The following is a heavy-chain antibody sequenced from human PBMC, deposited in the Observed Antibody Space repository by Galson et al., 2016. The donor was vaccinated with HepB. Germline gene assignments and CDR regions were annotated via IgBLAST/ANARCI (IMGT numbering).Heavy chain of an antibody. V-gene: IGHV1-18*01. CDR3: ARAVLPNYGMDV. D-gene: IGHD3-3*01. J-gene: IGHJ6*02. CDR2: ISAYNGNT. Sequence: SVKVSCKASRYTFTNYGIIWVRQAPGQGLEWMGWISAYNGNTNYAQKFQGRVTMTTDTSTSTAYMELRSLKSDDTAVYYCARAVLPNYGMDVWGQGTTVTVSS. CDR1: RYTFTNYG.